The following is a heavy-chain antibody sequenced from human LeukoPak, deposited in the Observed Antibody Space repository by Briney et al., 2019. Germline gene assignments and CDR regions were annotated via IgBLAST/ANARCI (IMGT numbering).Heavy chain of an antibody. Sequence: GGSLRLSCAASGFTFSSYGMSWVRQAPGKGLEWVANIKQDGSEKYYVDSVKGRFTISRDNAKNSLYLQMNSLRAEGTAVYYCARDFQYYYYYMDVWGKGTTVTVSS. CDR3: ARDFQYYYYYMDV. CDR1: GFTFSSYG. V-gene: IGHV3-7*01. J-gene: IGHJ6*03. CDR2: IKQDGSEK.